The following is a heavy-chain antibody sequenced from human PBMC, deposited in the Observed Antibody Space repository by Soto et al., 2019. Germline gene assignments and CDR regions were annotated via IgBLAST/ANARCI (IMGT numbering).Heavy chain of an antibody. J-gene: IGHJ4*02. V-gene: IGHV3-23*01. CDR3: AKDRDSLNFFRGTAL. D-gene: IGHD2-15*01. CDR2: IRGSGGST. Sequence: PGGSLRLSCAASGFTFSNYAMTWVRQAPGKGLEWVSGIRGSGGSTYYADSVKGRFIISRDNSKNTLYLQMNSLRADDTAIYYCAKDRDSLNFFRGTALWGKETL. CDR1: GFTFSNYA.